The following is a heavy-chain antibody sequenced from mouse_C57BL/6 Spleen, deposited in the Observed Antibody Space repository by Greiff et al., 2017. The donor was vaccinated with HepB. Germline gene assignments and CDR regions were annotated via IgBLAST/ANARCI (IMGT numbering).Heavy chain of an antibody. Sequence: QVQLQQSGAELVRPGASVTLSCKASGYTFTDYEMHWVKQTPVHGLEWIGAIDPETGGTAYNQKFKGKAILTADKSSSTAYMELRSLTSEDSAVYYCTYGSEDYAMDYWGQGTSVTVSS. CDR2: IDPETGGT. CDR3: TYGSEDYAMDY. J-gene: IGHJ4*01. D-gene: IGHD1-1*01. CDR1: GYTFTDYE. V-gene: IGHV1-15*01.